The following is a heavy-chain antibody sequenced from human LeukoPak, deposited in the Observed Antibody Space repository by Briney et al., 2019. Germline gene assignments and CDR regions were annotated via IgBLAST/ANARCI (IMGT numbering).Heavy chain of an antibody. D-gene: IGHD3-10*01. V-gene: IGHV4-59*01. J-gene: IGHJ6*03. CDR1: GGSIRGYY. CDR3: ARVFDSGRQAYFYYMDV. CDR2: IYSSGST. Sequence: PSETLSLTCNVSGGSIRGYYWSWIRQSPEKGLEWIGYIYSSGSTNYNPSLKSRVTMSVDRSKNQLSLKVSSVTAADTAVYYCARVFDSGRQAYFYYMDVWGKGTTVTISS.